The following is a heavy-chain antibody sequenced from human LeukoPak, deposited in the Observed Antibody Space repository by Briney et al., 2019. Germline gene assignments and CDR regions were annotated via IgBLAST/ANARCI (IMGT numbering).Heavy chain of an antibody. Sequence: PGRSLRLSCAASGCIFSGYAMHWVRQAPGKGLEWVAVISYAGSDKYSADSVKGQFTISRDNSKNTLYLQMHSLKSEDTAVYYCERGGGKFKLLDYAFDIWGQGTKVTVSS. CDR2: ISYAGSDK. J-gene: IGHJ3*02. V-gene: IGHV3-30*01. CDR1: GCIFSGYA. CDR3: ERGGGKFKLLDYAFDI. D-gene: IGHD2-21*02.